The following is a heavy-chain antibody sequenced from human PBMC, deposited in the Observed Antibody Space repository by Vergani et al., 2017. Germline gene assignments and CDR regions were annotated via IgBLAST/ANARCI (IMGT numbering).Heavy chain of an antibody. CDR2: IKRDGTET. V-gene: IGHV3-7*01. Sequence: EVHLEESGGGLAQPGGSLRLPCAASGFTFGDYYMAWIRLAPGKGLDWVASIKRDGTETFYVDSVKGRFTISRDNAKTTLYLQMNSLRDEDRGVYYCARISGGSARYLHYWGQGTLVTVAS. CDR1: GFTFGDYY. D-gene: IGHD2-15*01. J-gene: IGHJ1*01. CDR3: ARISGGSARYLHY.